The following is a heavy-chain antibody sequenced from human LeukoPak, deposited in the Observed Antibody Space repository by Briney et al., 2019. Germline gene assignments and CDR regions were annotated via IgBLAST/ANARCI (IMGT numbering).Heavy chain of an antibody. V-gene: IGHV4-59*01. CDR3: AKASYVYVWGGPPEVLKF. D-gene: IGHD3-16*01. Sequence: SETLSLACTVSGGSISSYYWSWIRQPPGKGLEWIGYIYYSGSTNYNPSLKSRVTISVDTSKNQFSLKLSSVTAADTAVYYCAKASYVYVWGGPPEVLKFWGKGTMVT. CDR1: GGSISSYY. J-gene: IGHJ3*01. CDR2: IYYSGST.